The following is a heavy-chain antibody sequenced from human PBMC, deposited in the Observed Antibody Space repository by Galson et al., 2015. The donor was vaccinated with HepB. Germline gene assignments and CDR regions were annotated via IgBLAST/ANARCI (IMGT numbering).Heavy chain of an antibody. CDR1: GFTFSSYW. J-gene: IGHJ4*02. CDR3: MTGHCGPGH. V-gene: IGHV3-7*03. D-gene: IGHD2-21*02. CDR2: IKQDGSEK. Sequence: SLRLSCAASGFTFSSYWMNWVRQAPGKGLEWVANIKQDGSEKYYVDSLKGRFSISRDNARNSLYLQMNSLRAEDTAVYYCMTGHCGPGHGGQGTLVTVSS.